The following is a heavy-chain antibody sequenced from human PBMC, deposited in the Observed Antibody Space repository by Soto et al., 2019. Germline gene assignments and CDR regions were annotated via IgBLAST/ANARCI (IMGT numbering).Heavy chain of an antibody. D-gene: IGHD7-27*01. CDR3: ASLPWANYYYYGMDV. CDR1: GYIFTSYD. Sequence: QVQLVQSGAEVKKPGASVKVSCKASGYIFTSYDINWVRQATGQGLEWMGWMNPNSGNTGYAQKFQGRVTMTRTTSISTAYMELSSLRSEDTAVYYCASLPWANYYYYGMDVWGQGTTVTVSS. J-gene: IGHJ6*02. CDR2: MNPNSGNT. V-gene: IGHV1-8*01.